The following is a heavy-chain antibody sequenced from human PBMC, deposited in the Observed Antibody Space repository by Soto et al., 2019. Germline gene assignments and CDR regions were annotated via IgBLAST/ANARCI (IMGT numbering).Heavy chain of an antibody. V-gene: IGHV3-48*02. D-gene: IGHD3-10*01. J-gene: IGHJ6*02. Sequence: EVQLVESGGGLVQPGGSLRLSCAASGFTFSLYSMSWFRQAPGKGLEWVSYISGSSTGIHYADSVKGRFTISRDDATNSMHLQMNSLRDGDTAVYYCARAVTWGLDVWGQGTTVSISS. CDR2: ISGSSTGI. CDR1: GFTFSLYS. CDR3: ARAVTWGLDV.